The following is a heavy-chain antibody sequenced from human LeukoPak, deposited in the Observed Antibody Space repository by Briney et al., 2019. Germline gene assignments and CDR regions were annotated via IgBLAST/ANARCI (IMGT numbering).Heavy chain of an antibody. CDR2: ISSSSSYI. D-gene: IGHD2-2*01. J-gene: IGHJ6*02. CDR3: ARVDGIVVVPAARTSSGMDV. Sequence: GGSLRLSCAASGFTFSSYSMNWVRQAPGKGLEWVSSISSSSSYIYYADSVKGRFTISRDNAKNSLYLQMNSLRAEDTAVYYCARVDGIVVVPAARTSSGMDVWGQGTTATVSS. V-gene: IGHV3-21*01. CDR1: GFTFSSYS.